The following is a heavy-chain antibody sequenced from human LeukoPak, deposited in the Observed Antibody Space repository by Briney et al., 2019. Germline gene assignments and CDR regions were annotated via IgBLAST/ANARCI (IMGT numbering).Heavy chain of an antibody. Sequence: PGGSLRLSCAPSGFTFSSYGMSWVRQAPGKGLEWVSAISGSGGSTYYADSVKGRFTISRDNSKNTLYLQTNSLRAEDTAVYYCAKIGPMGASFDYWGQGTLVTVSS. J-gene: IGHJ4*02. V-gene: IGHV3-23*01. D-gene: IGHD1-26*01. CDR3: AKIGPMGASFDY. CDR2: ISGSGGST. CDR1: GFTFSSYG.